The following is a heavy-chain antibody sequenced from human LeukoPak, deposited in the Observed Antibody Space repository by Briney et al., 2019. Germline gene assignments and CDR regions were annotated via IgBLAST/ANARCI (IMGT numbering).Heavy chain of an antibody. CDR2: ISSSSSYI. V-gene: IGHV3-21*01. CDR3: VVGATTFFDY. D-gene: IGHD1-26*01. Sequence: GGPLRLSCAASGFTFSSYSMNWVRQAPGKGLEWVSSISSSSSYIYYADSVKGRFTISRDNAKNSLYLQMNSLRAEDTAVYYCVVGATTFFDYWGQGTLVTVSS. J-gene: IGHJ4*02. CDR1: GFTFSSYS.